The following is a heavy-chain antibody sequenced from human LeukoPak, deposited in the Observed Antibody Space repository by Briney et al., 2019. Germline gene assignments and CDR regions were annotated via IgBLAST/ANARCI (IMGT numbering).Heavy chain of an antibody. CDR1: GFTFSSYS. V-gene: IGHV3-21*01. D-gene: IGHD3-3*01. CDR2: ISSSSSYI. Sequence: PGGSLRLSCAASGFTFSSYSRNWVRQAPGQGLEWVSSISSSSSYIYYADSVKGRFTISRDDAKNSLYLQMNSLRAEETAVYYCAKDDYDFWSGYSDAFDIWDQGTMVTVSS. J-gene: IGHJ3*02. CDR3: AKDDYDFWSGYSDAFDI.